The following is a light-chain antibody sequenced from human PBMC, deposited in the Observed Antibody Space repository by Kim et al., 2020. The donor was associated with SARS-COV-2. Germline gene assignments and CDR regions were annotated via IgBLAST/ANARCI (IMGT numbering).Light chain of an antibody. CDR3: QQYDHWPPYS. J-gene: IGKJ2*03. CDR1: QSVNSH. CDR2: GAS. Sequence: VSPGDIITLSCRASQSVNSHLASYQQKPGQAPRLLIYGASTRATGIPVRFSGSGSGTEFTLTISSLQSEDFAVYYCQQYDHWPPYSFGQGTKLEI. V-gene: IGKV3-15*01.